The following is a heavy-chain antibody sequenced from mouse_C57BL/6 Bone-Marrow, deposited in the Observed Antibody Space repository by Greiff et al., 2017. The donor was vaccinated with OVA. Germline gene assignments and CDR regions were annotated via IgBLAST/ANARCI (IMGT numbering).Heavy chain of an antibody. CDR3: ARHEGGTGYFDV. J-gene: IGHJ1*03. Sequence: VQLKESGGGLVQPGGSLKLSCAASGFTFSDYYMYWVRQTPETRLEWVAYISNGGGRTYYPDTVNGRFTISRDNAKNTLYLQMSRLKSEDTAMYYCARHEGGTGYFDVWGTGTTVTVSA. D-gene: IGHD3-3*01. CDR2: ISNGGGRT. V-gene: IGHV5-12*01. CDR1: GFTFSDYY.